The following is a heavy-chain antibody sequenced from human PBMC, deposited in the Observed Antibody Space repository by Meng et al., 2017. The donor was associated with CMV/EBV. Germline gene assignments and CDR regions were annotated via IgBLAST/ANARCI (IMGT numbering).Heavy chain of an antibody. CDR1: GGPISSSSYS. CDR3: ARVRNGGYWGGPRYYFDY. J-gene: IGHJ4*02. Sequence: LQLQESGPGLVKPSGTLPLTGTGSGGPISSSSYSWGWIRQPPGKGLEWIGSIYYSGSTYYNPSLKSRVTISVDTSKNQFSLKLSSVTAADTAVYYCARVRNGGYWGGPRYYFDYWGQGTLVTVSS. CDR2: IYYSGST. D-gene: IGHD5-12*01. V-gene: IGHV4-39*07.